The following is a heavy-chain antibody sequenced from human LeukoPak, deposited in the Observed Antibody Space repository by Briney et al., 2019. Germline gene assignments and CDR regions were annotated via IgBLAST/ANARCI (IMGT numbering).Heavy chain of an antibody. D-gene: IGHD3-3*01. CDR1: GLTFGSYA. Sequence: GGSLRLSCAASGLTFGSYAMSWVRQAPGKGLEWVSAISGTGASPYYADAVKGRFTISRDNPKNTLFLQMNSLRAEDTAVYYCAARYYDFWSGYYTDGYYYYMDVWGKGTTVTVSS. V-gene: IGHV3-23*01. CDR2: ISGTGASP. J-gene: IGHJ6*03. CDR3: AARYYDFWSGYYTDGYYYYMDV.